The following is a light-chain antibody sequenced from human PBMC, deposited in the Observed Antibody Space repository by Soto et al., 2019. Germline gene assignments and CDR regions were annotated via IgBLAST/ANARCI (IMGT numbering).Light chain of an antibody. J-gene: IGKJ2*01. CDR2: HAS. V-gene: IGKV1-33*01. Sequence: DIQMTQSPSSLSASVGDRVSITCQASQDISNYLSWYQLRPGTAPKLLIYHASDLETGVPSRFSGSGSGTDFTFTINNLQPEDIATYFCQQFHNVPYTFGQGTKLEIK. CDR3: QQFHNVPYT. CDR1: QDISNY.